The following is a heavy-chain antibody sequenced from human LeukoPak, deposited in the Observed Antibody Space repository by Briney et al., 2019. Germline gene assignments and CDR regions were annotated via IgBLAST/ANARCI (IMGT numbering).Heavy chain of an antibody. J-gene: IGHJ4*02. CDR2: IIPIFGTA. CDR1: GGTFSSYA. D-gene: IGHD3-9*01. CDR3: AATLRYFDWLLSQNL. Sequence: GASVKVSCKASGGTFSSYAISWVRQAPGQGLEWMGGIIPIFGTANYAQKFQGRVTITADESTGTAYMELSSLRSEDTAVYYCAATLRYFDWLLSQNLWGQGTLVTVSS. V-gene: IGHV1-69*13.